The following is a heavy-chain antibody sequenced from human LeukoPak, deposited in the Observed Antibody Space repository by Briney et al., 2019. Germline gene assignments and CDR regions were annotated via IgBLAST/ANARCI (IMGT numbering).Heavy chain of an antibody. CDR2: MNHDRSEI. J-gene: IGHJ6*04. Sequence: GGSLRLSCAVSGFSLNRYWMSWVRLTPGKGLEWVATMNHDRSEIYHADSVKGRFTISRDNAKNSLYLQMNSLRAEDTAVYYCAELGITMIGGVWGKGTTVTISS. CDR1: GFSLNRYW. V-gene: IGHV3-7*01. CDR3: AELGITMIGGV. D-gene: IGHD3-10*02.